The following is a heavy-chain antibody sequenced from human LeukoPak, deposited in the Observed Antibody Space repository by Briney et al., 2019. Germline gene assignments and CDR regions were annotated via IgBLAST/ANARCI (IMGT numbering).Heavy chain of an antibody. CDR3: ARRGRIAARRGGFDY. Sequence: ASVKVSCKASGYTFTSYDINWVRQATGQGLEWMGWMNPNSGNTGYAQKFQGRVTITGNTSISTAYMELSSLRSEDTAVYYCARRGRIAARRGGFDYWGQGTLVTVSS. CDR1: GYTFTSYD. J-gene: IGHJ4*02. V-gene: IGHV1-8*03. D-gene: IGHD6-6*01. CDR2: MNPNSGNT.